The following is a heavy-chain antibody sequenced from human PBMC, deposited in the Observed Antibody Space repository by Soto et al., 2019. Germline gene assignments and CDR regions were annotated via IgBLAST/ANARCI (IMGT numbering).Heavy chain of an antibody. V-gene: IGHV4-59*01. Sequence: SETLSLTCTVSGGSISSYYWSWIRQPPGKGLEWIGYIYYSGSTNYNPSLKSRVTISVDTSKNQFSLKLSSVTAADTAVYYCARQRVTPPTGNYYYYYYMDVWGKGTTVTVSS. CDR2: IYYSGST. J-gene: IGHJ6*03. D-gene: IGHD3-9*01. CDR1: GGSISSYY. CDR3: ARQRVTPPTGNYYYYYYMDV.